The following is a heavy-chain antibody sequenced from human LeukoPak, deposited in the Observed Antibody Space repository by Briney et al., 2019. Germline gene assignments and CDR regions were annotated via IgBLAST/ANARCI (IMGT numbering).Heavy chain of an antibody. CDR3: ARDSIHYAHTY. CDR2: IYTSGST. Sequence: PSETLSLTCTVSGGSISSGSYYWSWIRQPAGKGLEWIGRIYTSGSTNYNPSLKSRVTISVDTSKNQFSLKLSSVTAADTAVYYCARDSIHYAHTYWGQGTMVTVSS. D-gene: IGHD2-2*01. V-gene: IGHV4-61*02. CDR1: GGSISSGSYY. J-gene: IGHJ3*01.